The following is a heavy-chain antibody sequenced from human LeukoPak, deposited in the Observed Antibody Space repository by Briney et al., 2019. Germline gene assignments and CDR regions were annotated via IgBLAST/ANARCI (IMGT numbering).Heavy chain of an antibody. CDR2: IKQDGSEK. V-gene: IGHV3-7*03. Sequence: GGSLRLSCAASGFIFTDYWVSWVRQAPGKGLEWVANIKQDGSEKYYVGSVKGRFTISRDNAKSSLYLQMNSLRAEDTAVYYCTREMVMIDYWGQGNLVTVSS. CDR1: GFIFTDYW. J-gene: IGHJ4*02. CDR3: TREMVMIDY. D-gene: IGHD4-23*01.